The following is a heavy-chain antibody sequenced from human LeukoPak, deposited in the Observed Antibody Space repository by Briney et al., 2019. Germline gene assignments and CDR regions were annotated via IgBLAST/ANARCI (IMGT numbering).Heavy chain of an antibody. Sequence: GGSLRLSCAVTGFSFSVYPVTWVRQTPGKGLEWVSSLSGSGGGTWYAGSVKGRFTISRDNSKNTLYLQMNSLRAEDTAVYYCTTDRASYSRFGSYYLGGFDIWGHGTMVTVSS. V-gene: IGHV3-23*01. CDR1: GFSFSVYP. CDR3: TTDRASYSRFGSYYLGGFDI. J-gene: IGHJ3*02. D-gene: IGHD3-10*01. CDR2: LSGSGGGT.